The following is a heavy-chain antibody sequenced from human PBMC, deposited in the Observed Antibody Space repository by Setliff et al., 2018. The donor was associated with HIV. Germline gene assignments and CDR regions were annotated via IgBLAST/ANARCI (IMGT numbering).Heavy chain of an antibody. Sequence: PGGSLRLSCAASGFTFSDYYMSWIRQAPGKGLEWVSYISSSGSTIYYADSVKGRFTISRDNAKNSLYLQMNSLRAEDTAVYYCTKNLYRSPWSPLDYWGQGTLVTISS. CDR3: TKNLYRSPWSPLDY. D-gene: IGHD6-19*01. J-gene: IGHJ4*02. CDR1: GFTFSDYY. V-gene: IGHV3-11*04. CDR2: ISSSGSTI.